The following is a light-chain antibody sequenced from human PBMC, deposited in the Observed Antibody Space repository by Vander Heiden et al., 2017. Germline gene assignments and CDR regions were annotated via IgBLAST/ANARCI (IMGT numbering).Light chain of an antibody. V-gene: IGKV3-20*01. CDR2: GAS. CDR1: QSISSTY. J-gene: IGKJ1*01. Sequence: EIVLTQSPGTLSLSPGERATLSCRASQSISSTYLAWHQQKPGQAPRLLIYGASSRATGIPDRFSGSGSGTDFTLTISRLEPDDFAVFYCQQYSDSLRTFGQGTKVEIK. CDR3: QQYSDSLRT.